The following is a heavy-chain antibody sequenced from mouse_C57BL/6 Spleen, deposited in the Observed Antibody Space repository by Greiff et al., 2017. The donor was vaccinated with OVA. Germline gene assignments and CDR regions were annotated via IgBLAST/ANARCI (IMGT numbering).Heavy chain of an antibody. CDR2: IYWDDDK. Sequence: QVTLKVSGPGLLQSSQTLSLTCSFSGFSLSTSGMGVSWIRQPSGKGLEWLAHIYWDDDKRYNPSLKSRLTISKDTSRNQVFLKITSVDTADTATYYCARRGWEGFYFDYWGQGTTLTVSS. CDR3: ARRGWEGFYFDY. D-gene: IGHD4-1*01. V-gene: IGHV8-12*01. J-gene: IGHJ2*01. CDR1: GFSLSTSGMG.